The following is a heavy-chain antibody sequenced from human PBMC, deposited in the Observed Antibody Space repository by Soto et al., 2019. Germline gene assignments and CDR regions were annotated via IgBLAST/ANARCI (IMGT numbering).Heavy chain of an antibody. Sequence: SETLSLTCTVSGGSISSSSYYLGWIRQPPGKGLEWIGSISYSGSTYYNPSLKSRVTISVDTSKNQFSLKLSSVTAADTAVYYCARHLGGYYYYGMDVWCQGTKVTVS. CDR1: GGSISSSSYY. V-gene: IGHV4-39*01. J-gene: IGHJ6*02. D-gene: IGHD3-16*01. CDR2: ISYSGST. CDR3: ARHLGGYYYYGMDV.